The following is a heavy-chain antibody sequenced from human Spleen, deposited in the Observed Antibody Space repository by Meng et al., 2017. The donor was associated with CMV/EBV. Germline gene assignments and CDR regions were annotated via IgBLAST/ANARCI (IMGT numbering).Heavy chain of an antibody. Sequence: GESLKISCAASGFTFSSYAMSWVRQAPGKGLEWVSAISGSGGSTYYADSVKGRFTISRDNSKNTLYLQMNSLRAEDTAVYYCAKNYNYYYYTMDVWGQGTTVTVSS. J-gene: IGHJ6*02. CDR2: ISGSGGST. CDR3: AKNYNYYYYTMDV. D-gene: IGHD3-10*01. V-gene: IGHV3-23*01. CDR1: GFTFSSYA.